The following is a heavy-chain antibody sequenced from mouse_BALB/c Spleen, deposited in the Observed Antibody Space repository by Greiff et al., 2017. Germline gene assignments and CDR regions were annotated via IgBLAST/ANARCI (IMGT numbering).Heavy chain of an antibody. CDR3: ARDSYYRSYYFDY. CDR1: GYSITSGYY. CDR2: ISYDGSN. D-gene: IGHD2-14*01. J-gene: IGHJ2*01. Sequence: ESGPGLVKPSQSLSLTCSVTGYSITSGYYWNWIRQFPGNKLEWMGYISYDGSNNYNPSLKNRISITRDTSKNQFFLKLNSVTTEDTATYYCARDSYYRSYYFDYWGQGTTLTVSS. V-gene: IGHV3-6*02.